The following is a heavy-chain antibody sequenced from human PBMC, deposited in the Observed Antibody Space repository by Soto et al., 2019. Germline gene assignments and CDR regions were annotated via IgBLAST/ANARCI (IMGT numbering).Heavy chain of an antibody. J-gene: IGHJ6*02. CDR1: GFTFSSYG. CDR3: AKTSSSWSHHYYYYGMDV. Sequence: GGSLRLSCAASGFTFSSYGMHWVRQAPGKGLEWVAAISYDGSNKYYADSVKGRFTISRDNSKNTLYLQMNSLRAEDTAVYYCAKTSSSWSHHYYYYGMDVWGQGTTVTVSS. CDR2: ISYDGSNK. V-gene: IGHV3-30*18. D-gene: IGHD6-13*01.